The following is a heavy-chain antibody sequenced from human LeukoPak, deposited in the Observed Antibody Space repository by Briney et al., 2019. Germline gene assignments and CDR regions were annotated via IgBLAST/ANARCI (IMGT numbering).Heavy chain of an antibody. J-gene: IGHJ4*02. Sequence: PSETLSLTCTVSGQSLDSTYYWAWIRQPPGKWLEWIGSIYYSGSTYYNPSLKSRVTISVDTSKNQFSLKLSSVTAADTAVYYCARSYRGIAVALFDYWGQGTLVTVSS. CDR1: GQSLDSTYY. V-gene: IGHV4-38-2*02. CDR2: IYYSGST. D-gene: IGHD6-19*01. CDR3: ARSYRGIAVALFDY.